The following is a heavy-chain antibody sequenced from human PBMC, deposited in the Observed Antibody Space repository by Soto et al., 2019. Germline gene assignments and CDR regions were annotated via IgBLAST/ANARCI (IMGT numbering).Heavy chain of an antibody. D-gene: IGHD2-15*01. J-gene: IGHJ4*02. CDR2: INPSGGTT. CDR1: GYTFTTYY. CDR3: ARGWGYCSGASRLLFVY. Sequence: ASVKVSCKASGYTFTTYYMHWVRQAPGQGLEWMGIINPSGGTTSYAQKFQGRVTMTRDTSTSTVYMELSSLRSEDTAVYYCARGWGYCSGASRLLFVYWDQGTLGTVSS. V-gene: IGHV1-46*03.